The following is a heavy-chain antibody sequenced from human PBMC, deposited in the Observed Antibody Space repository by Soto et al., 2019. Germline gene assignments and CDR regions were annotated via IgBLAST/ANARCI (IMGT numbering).Heavy chain of an antibody. J-gene: IGHJ4*02. Sequence: QVQLVESGGGVVQPGRSLRLSCAASGFTFSRYGMHWVRQAPGKGLEWVAVMSYDGRDKYYADSVKGRFTISRDNSKNTLYLQMNSLRAEDTAVYYCAKVDIVATIGVFDYWGQGTLVTVSS. CDR2: MSYDGRDK. CDR1: GFTFSRYG. V-gene: IGHV3-30*18. CDR3: AKVDIVATIGVFDY. D-gene: IGHD5-12*01.